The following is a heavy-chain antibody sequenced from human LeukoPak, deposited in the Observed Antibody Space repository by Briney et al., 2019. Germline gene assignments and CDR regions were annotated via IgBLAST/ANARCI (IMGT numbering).Heavy chain of an antibody. CDR3: ARGGVPGYFYDSSGYYYHYFDF. Sequence: ASVKVSCKASGYSFTSYAMHWVRQAPGQRLEWMVWINAGNGNTKYSQKFQGRVTITRDTSASTAYMELSSLRSEDTAVYYCARGGVPGYFYDSSGYYYHYFDFWGQGTLVTVSS. D-gene: IGHD3-22*01. J-gene: IGHJ4*02. CDR2: INAGNGNT. CDR1: GYSFTSYA. V-gene: IGHV1-3*01.